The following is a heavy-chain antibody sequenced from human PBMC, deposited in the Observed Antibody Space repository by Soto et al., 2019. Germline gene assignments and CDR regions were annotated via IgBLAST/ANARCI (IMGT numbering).Heavy chain of an antibody. Sequence: PGGSLRLSCAASEFTFSSYWMGWVRQAPGKGLEWVANIKQDGSEKYYVDSVKGRFTISRDNAKNSLYLQMNSLRAEDTAVYYCARVDTYNTGWYDYWGQGTLVTVSS. CDR2: IKQDGSEK. D-gene: IGHD6-19*01. V-gene: IGHV3-7*05. CDR1: EFTFSSYW. J-gene: IGHJ4*02. CDR3: ARVDTYNTGWYDY.